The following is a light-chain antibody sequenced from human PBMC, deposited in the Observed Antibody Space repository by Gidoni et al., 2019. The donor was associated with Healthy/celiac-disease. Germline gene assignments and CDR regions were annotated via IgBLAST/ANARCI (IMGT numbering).Light chain of an antibody. J-gene: IGKJ4*01. V-gene: IGKV1-39*01. CDR3: QHSYSTPLT. CDR2: AAS. CDR1: QSISSY. Sequence: DIQMTQSPSSLSASVGDIVTITCRASQSISSYLNWYPHKPEKAPTLLIYAASSWQSGVPSRFSGSGSGTDFTLTIRSLQPEDFATYYCQHSYSTPLTFGGGTKVEIK.